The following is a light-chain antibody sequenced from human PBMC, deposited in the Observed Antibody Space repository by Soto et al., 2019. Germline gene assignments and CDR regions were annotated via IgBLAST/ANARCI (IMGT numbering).Light chain of an antibody. CDR3: SLYNSSTTFV. V-gene: IGLV2-8*01. J-gene: IGLJ1*01. CDR1: SSDIGDYDY. CDR2: EVN. Sequence: QSVLTQPPSASGSPGQSVTISCSGTSSDIGDYDYVSWYQQHPGKVPKLIISEVNMRPSGVPDRFSASKSGNTASLTVSGLQAEDEADYYCSLYNSSTTFVVGPGTNVNVL.